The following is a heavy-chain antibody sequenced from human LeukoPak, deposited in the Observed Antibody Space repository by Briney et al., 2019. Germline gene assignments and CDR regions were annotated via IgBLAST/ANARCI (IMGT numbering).Heavy chain of an antibody. CDR2: INPSGGST. CDR1: GYSFTSYY. J-gene: IGHJ4*02. Sequence: ASVKVSCKTSGYSFTSYYIHWVRQAPGQGLEWMGMINPSGGSTNYAQTFQGRVTMTRDMSTSTVYMELSSLRSEDTAVYYCARASGLNYFVYWGQGTLVTVSS. CDR3: ARASGLNYFVY. D-gene: IGHD3-10*01. V-gene: IGHV1-46*01.